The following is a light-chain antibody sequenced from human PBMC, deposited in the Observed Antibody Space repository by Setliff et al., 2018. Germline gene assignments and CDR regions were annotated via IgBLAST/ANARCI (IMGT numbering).Light chain of an antibody. J-gene: IGLJ1*01. CDR3: SSYTSRSQV. CDR1: SSDVGAYNY. Sequence: QSALAQPASVSGSPGQSITISCTGTSSDVGAYNYVSWYQQHPGKAPKLIIYDVSNRPSGVSNRFSGSKSGNTASLTISGLQAEDEADYYCSSYTSRSQVFGTGTKVTVL. CDR2: DVS. V-gene: IGLV2-14*03.